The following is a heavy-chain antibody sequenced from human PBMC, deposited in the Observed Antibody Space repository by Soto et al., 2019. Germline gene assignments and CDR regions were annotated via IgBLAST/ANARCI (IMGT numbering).Heavy chain of an antibody. Sequence: PSETLSLTCTVSGGSVTGFYWSWIRQPPGKRLDWIGYIFHSGSSTYNPSLNSRVAISVDTSKSQVSLRLTSVTAADTAVYYCARAPGLGVARIDCWGRGTLVTVSS. D-gene: IGHD6-19*01. CDR2: IFHSGSS. V-gene: IGHV4-59*02. CDR3: ARAPGLGVARIDC. CDR1: GGSVTGFY. J-gene: IGHJ4*02.